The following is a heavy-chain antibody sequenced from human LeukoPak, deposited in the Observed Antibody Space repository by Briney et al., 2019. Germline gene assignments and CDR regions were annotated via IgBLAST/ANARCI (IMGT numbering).Heavy chain of an antibody. CDR1: GGSISSYY. D-gene: IGHD2-2*01. V-gene: IGHV4-59*08. CDR3: ARTPYQLLWFDAFDI. J-gene: IGHJ3*02. Sequence: PSETLSLTCTVSGGSISSYYWSWIRQPPGEGLEWIGYIYYSGSTNYNPSLKSRVTISVDTSKNQFSLKLSSVTAADTAVYYCARTPYQLLWFDAFDIWGQGTMVTVSS. CDR2: IYYSGST.